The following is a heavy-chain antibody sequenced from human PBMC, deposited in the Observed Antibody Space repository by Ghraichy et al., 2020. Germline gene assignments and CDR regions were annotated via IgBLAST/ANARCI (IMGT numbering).Heavy chain of an antibody. J-gene: IGHJ5*02. CDR2: IIPIFGTA. V-gene: IGHV1-69*13. D-gene: IGHD2-15*01. CDR3: ARDLGDSGGSRPYHP. CDR1: GGTFSSYA. Sequence: SVKVSCKASGGTFSSYAISWVRQAPGQGLEWMGGIIPIFGTANYAQKFQGRVTITADESTSTAYMELSSLRSEDTAVYYCARDLGDSGGSRPYHPWGQGTLVTVSS.